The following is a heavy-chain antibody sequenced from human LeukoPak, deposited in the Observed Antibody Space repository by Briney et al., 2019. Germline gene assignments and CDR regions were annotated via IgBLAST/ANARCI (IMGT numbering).Heavy chain of an antibody. CDR1: GFTLSSYP. V-gene: IGHV3-30-3*01. J-gene: IGHJ6*02. CDR3: ARGFPYDDTTEGYYYLMDV. D-gene: IGHD4-17*01. Sequence: PGRSLRLSCAASGFTLSSYPMHWVRQAPGKGLEWVSLISYDGSNKYYADSVKGRFTISRDNSKNMFYVQINSLRPEDTAVYFCARGFPYDDTTEGYYYLMDVWGQGTTVTVSS. CDR2: ISYDGSNK.